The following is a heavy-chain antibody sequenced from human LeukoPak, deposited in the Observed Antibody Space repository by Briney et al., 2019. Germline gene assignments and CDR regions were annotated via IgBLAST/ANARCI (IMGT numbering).Heavy chain of an antibody. D-gene: IGHD6-6*01. CDR3: ARDRNSGSSLDI. CDR2: NYPYSGDT. J-gene: IGHJ3*02. Sequence: GASVKVSCKASGYTFTGYYIHWVRQAPGQGLEWMGWNYPYSGDTNYAQNFQGRVTMTRDTSISTAYMELSSLKSDDTAVYYCARDRNSGSSLDIWGQGTMLTVSS. CDR1: GYTFTGYY. V-gene: IGHV1-2*02.